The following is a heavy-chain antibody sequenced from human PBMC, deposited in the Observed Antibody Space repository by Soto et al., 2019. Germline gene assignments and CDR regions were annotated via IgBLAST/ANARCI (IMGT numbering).Heavy chain of an antibody. D-gene: IGHD2-15*01. CDR1: GFTFSNYA. CDR2: IDGSGRNT. V-gene: IGHV3-23*01. CDR3: AKDGGSVCSGGTCYFQAPDY. Sequence: EVQLLESGGGLVQPGGSLRLSCAASGFTFSNYAMSWVRQAPGKGLEWVSGIDGSGRNTYYADSVKGRFTISRDNSKNTLSVQMDSLRVEDTALYYCAKDGGSVCSGGTCYFQAPDYWGQGTLVTVSS. J-gene: IGHJ4*02.